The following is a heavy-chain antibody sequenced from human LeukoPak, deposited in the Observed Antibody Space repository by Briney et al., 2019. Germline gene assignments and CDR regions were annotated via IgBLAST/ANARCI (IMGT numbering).Heavy chain of an antibody. CDR1: GFTFSPYA. J-gene: IGHJ4*02. CDR2: ISGSGGST. V-gene: IGHV3-23*01. D-gene: IGHD3-22*01. Sequence: GGSLRLSCAASGFTFSPYAMNWVRQAPGKGLEWVSAISGSGGSTYYADSVKGRFTISRDNSKNTLYLQMNSLRAEDTAVYYCAKGPPNRITMIVVIDWGQGTLVTVSS. CDR3: AKGPPNRITMIVVID.